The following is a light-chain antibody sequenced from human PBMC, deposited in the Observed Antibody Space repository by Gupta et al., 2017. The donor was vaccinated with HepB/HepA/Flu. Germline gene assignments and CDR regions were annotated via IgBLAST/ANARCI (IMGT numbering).Light chain of an antibody. CDR3: SAWDSSISAHV. CDR1: SDNVGNQG. Sequence: QAGLTQPPSVSKDLRQTATLTCTGNSDNVGNQGAVWLQQHPGHPPKLLSYRSNNRPSGISERFSASRSGNTAAMTITGLQPEDEADYFCSAWDSSISAHVFGTGTKVTVL. V-gene: IGLV10-54*04. J-gene: IGLJ1*01. CDR2: RSN.